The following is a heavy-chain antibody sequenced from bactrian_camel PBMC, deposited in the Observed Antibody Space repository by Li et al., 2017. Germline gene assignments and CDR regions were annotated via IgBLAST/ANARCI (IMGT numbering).Heavy chain of an antibody. D-gene: IGHD6*01. CDR1: GFTWRFSTYA. CDR2: IDRDGTT. V-gene: IGHV3S10*01. Sequence: VQLVESGGGLVRPGGSLRLSCAASGFTWRFSTYAMSWVRQAPGGIHEGIAAIDRDGTTQYADSMEGRFTISEDKAKNTLYLQINDLKPEDSGTYYCAAKVVEGSCSTVTAIDLWGRGTQVTVS. J-gene: IGHJ7*01.